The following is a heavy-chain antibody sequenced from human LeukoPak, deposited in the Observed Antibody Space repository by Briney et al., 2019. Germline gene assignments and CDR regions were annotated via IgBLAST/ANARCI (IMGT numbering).Heavy chain of an antibody. D-gene: IGHD1-26*01. CDR3: AKGSGSGSYPYYFDY. J-gene: IGHJ4*02. CDR2: ISGSGGKT. CDR1: GFTFSSYF. V-gene: IGHV3-23*01. Sequence: GGSLRLSCAASGFTFSSYFMSWVRQAPGKGLEWVSSISGSGGKTYYTDSVKGRFTISRDNSKNTLYLQMNSLRAEDTAVYYCAKGSGSGSYPYYFDYWGQGTLVTVSS.